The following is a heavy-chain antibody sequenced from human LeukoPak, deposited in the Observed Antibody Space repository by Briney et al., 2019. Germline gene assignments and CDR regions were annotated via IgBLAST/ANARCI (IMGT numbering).Heavy chain of an antibody. D-gene: IGHD3-22*01. CDR1: RFSFGSYG. CDR3: AKNYYYDSSGASDY. Sequence: PGRSLRLSCAASRFSFGSYGMHWVRQAPGKGLEWVALISYDGSNKHYADSVKGRFTISRDNSKNTLYLQMNSLRAEDTAVYYCAKNYYYDSSGASDYWGQGTLVTVSS. CDR2: ISYDGSNK. V-gene: IGHV3-30*18. J-gene: IGHJ4*02.